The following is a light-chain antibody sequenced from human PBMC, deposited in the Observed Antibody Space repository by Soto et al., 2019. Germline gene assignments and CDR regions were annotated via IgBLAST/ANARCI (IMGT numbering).Light chain of an antibody. CDR1: QSISSN. V-gene: IGKV3-15*01. Sequence: EIVMTQSPATLSVSPGESATISCRASQSISSNLAWYQQKPGQAPRLLIYGASTRATGIPVRFSGSGSGTEFTLNISRLLYEDFAVYYCQQYNNWPSMYTFGKGTKLKIK. J-gene: IGKJ2*01. CDR2: GAS. CDR3: QQYNNWPSMYT.